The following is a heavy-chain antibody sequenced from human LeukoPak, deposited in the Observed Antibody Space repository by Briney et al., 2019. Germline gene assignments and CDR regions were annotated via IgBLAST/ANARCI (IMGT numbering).Heavy chain of an antibody. CDR3: ARGPGPIAGAKNPFDI. D-gene: IGHD1-26*01. CDR2: ISYDGSNK. CDR1: GFTFSAYA. V-gene: IGHV3-30*01. Sequence: GGSLRLSCAASGFTFSAYAMHWVRQAPGRGLEWVAVISYDGSNKYYADSVKGRFTISGDKSKDTLYLQMNSLRPEDTAVYYCARGPGPIAGAKNPFDIWGQGTMVTVSS. J-gene: IGHJ3*02.